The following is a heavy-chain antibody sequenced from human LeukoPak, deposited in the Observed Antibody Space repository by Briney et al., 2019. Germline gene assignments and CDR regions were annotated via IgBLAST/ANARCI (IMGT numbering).Heavy chain of an antibody. D-gene: IGHD3-10*01. CDR1: GFTFSSYA. J-gene: IGHJ6*02. V-gene: IGHV3-23*01. Sequence: PGRSLRLSCAASGFTFSSYAMNWVRQAPGKGLEWVSVISDSGGSTLYADSVKGRFTVSRDNSKNTLYLQMNSLRVEDTAVYYCAKSGMIRGAMDVWGQGTTVTVSS. CDR3: AKSGMIRGAMDV. CDR2: ISDSGGST.